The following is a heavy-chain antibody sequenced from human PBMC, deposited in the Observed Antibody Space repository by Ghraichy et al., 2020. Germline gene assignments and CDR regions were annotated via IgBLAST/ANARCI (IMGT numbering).Heavy chain of an antibody. CDR1: GGSISSYY. CDR3: ARWALNGGDFDS. D-gene: IGHD4-23*01. Sequence: SETLSLTCTVSGGSISSYYWSWIRQPPGKGLEWIGCMYYSGRFYYNPSLKSRVTISVITSKNQFSLKVSSVTAADTARYYCARWALNGGDFDSWGQGTLVTVSS. V-gene: IGHV4-59*01. J-gene: IGHJ4*02. CDR2: MYYSGRF.